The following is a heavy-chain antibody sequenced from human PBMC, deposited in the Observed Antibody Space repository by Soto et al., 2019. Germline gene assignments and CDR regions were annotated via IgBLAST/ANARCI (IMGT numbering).Heavy chain of an antibody. CDR3: AKDYTNSSSFSFDY. CDR1: GFTFDDYA. D-gene: IGHD6-13*01. CDR2: ISWNSGSI. Sequence: EVQLVESGGGLVQPGRSLRLSCAASGFTFDDYAMHWVRQAPGKGLEWVSGISWNSGSIGYVDSVKGRFTISRDNAKNSLYRQRNSLRAEDTALYYCAKDYTNSSSFSFDYWGQGTLVTVSS. J-gene: IGHJ4*02. V-gene: IGHV3-9*01.